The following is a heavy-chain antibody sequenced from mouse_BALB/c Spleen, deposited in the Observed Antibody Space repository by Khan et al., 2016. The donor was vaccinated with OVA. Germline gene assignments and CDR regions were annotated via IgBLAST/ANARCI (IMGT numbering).Heavy chain of an antibody. CDR3: ANHGSGSAWLTY. Sequence: VQLQQSGAELAKPGASVKMSCKASGYTFTSYWMHWVKQRPGQGLEWIGYINPSTGYTEYNQRLKDKATLTADKSSSTAYMQLSSLTSEESAVYYCANHGSGSAWLTYWGQGTLVTVSA. V-gene: IGHV1-7*01. CDR2: INPSTGYT. J-gene: IGHJ3*01. CDR1: GYTFTSYW. D-gene: IGHD1-3*01.